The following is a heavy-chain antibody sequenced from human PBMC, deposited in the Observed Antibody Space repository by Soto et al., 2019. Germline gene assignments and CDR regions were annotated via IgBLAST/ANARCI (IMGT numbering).Heavy chain of an antibody. CDR3: AKDKEGSGGSSYGMDV. J-gene: IGHJ6*02. CDR2: ISGSGGTT. Sequence: AGGSLRLSCAASGFTVSSYAMSWVRQAPGKGLEWVSYISGSGGTTNYADSVKGRFTISRDSSRNTLYLQMSSLRAEDTAVYFCAKDKEGSGGSSYGMDVWGQGTTVTVSS. CDR1: GFTVSSYA. D-gene: IGHD1-26*01. V-gene: IGHV3-23*01.